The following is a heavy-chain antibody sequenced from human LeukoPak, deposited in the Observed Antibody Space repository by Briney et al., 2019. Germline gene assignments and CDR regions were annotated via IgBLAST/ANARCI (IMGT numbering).Heavy chain of an antibody. CDR3: ASDFGY. D-gene: IGHD3-10*01. Sequence: SETLSLTCTVSGGSISTAYWTWIRQPAGKGLEWIGLIYTSGSTNYNPSLKSRVTISLDTSKNQFSLRLTSVTAADTAVYYCASDFGYWGQGTLVTVSS. CDR1: GGSISTAY. J-gene: IGHJ4*02. CDR2: IYTSGST. V-gene: IGHV4-4*07.